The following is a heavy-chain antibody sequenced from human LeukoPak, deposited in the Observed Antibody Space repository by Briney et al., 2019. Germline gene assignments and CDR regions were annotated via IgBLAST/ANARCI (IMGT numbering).Heavy chain of an antibody. D-gene: IGHD7-27*01. Sequence: GGSLRLSCAASGSTFGTYWMAWVRQGPGKGLEWVASIREDGSDYVASMKGRFAISRNNAKNSVYLQMNSLRAEDTAVYYCARDVNWGHFDYWGQGTLVTVSS. CDR1: GSTFGTYW. CDR2: IREDGS. CDR3: ARDVNWGHFDY. V-gene: IGHV3-7*01. J-gene: IGHJ4*02.